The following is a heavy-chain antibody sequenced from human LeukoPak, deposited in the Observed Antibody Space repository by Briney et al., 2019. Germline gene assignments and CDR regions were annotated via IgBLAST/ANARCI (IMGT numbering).Heavy chain of an antibody. Sequence: PSETLSLTCTVSGGSISSYYWSWIRQPPGKGLEWIGYIYYSGSTNYNPSLKSRVTISVDTSKNQFSLKLSSVTAADTAVYYCARNSGSYGGVDYWGQGTLVTVSS. J-gene: IGHJ4*02. CDR3: ARNSGSYGGVDY. D-gene: IGHD1-26*01. V-gene: IGHV4-59*08. CDR1: GGSISSYY. CDR2: IYYSGST.